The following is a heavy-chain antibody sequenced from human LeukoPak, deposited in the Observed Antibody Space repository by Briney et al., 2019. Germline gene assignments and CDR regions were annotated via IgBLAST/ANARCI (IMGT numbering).Heavy chain of an antibody. CDR3: AKELWFGNYFHY. D-gene: IGHD5-18*01. J-gene: IGHJ4*02. Sequence: GRSLRLSRAASGFTFSSYAISWVRQAPGKGLEWVSAISGSGGSTYYADSVKGRFTISRDNSKNTLYLQMNSLRAEDTAVYYCAKELWFGNYFHYWGQGTLVTVSS. CDR1: GFTFSSYA. V-gene: IGHV3-23*01. CDR2: ISGSGGST.